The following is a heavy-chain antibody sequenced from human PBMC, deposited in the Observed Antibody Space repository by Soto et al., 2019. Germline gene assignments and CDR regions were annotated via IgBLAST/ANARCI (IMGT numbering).Heavy chain of an antibody. Sequence: SETLSLTCTVSGGSISSYYWRWIRQPPGKGLEWIGYIYYSGSTNYNPSLKSRVTISVDTSKNQFSLTLSSVTAADTAGYYCWRDHSGGWYGYVGWFDHWGQGALVTVSS. D-gene: IGHD6-19*01. CDR2: IYYSGST. J-gene: IGHJ5*02. CDR3: WRDHSGGWYGYVGWFDH. CDR1: GGSISSYY. V-gene: IGHV4-59*01.